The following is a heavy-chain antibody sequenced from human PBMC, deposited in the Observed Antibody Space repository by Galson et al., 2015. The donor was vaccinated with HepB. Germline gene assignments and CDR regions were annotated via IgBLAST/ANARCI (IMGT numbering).Heavy chain of an antibody. V-gene: IGHV3-23*01. D-gene: IGHD3-22*01. Sequence: SPRLSRAASGVTFTNYAMSWFRQAPGKGLEWVSVISGSGGSAYYADSVKGRFTISRDNSKNTLDLQMNSLRAEDTAVYYCAKDQNHHDSSGYYPGAFDIWGQGTMVTVSS. CDR1: GVTFTNYA. J-gene: IGHJ3*02. CDR3: AKDQNHHDSSGYYPGAFDI. CDR2: ISGSGGSA.